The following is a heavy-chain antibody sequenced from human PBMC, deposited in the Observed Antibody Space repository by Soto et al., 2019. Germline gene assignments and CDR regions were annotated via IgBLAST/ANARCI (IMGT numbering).Heavy chain of an antibody. J-gene: IGHJ6*03. V-gene: IGHV3-7*01. D-gene: IGHD2-2*01. CDR1: GFTFSSYW. CDR2: IKQDGSEK. Sequence: GGSLRLSCAASGFTFSSYWMSWVRQAPGKGLEWVANIKQDGSEKYYVDSVKGRFTISRDNAKNSLYLQMNSLRAEDTAVYYCARELGYCSSTSCYAYYAYYYYYMDVWGKGTTVTVSS. CDR3: ARELGYCSSTSCYAYYAYYYYYMDV.